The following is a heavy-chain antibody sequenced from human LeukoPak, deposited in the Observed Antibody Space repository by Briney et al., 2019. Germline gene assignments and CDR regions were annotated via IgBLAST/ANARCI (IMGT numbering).Heavy chain of an antibody. J-gene: IGHJ6*03. CDR2: IKEDGSEE. CDR3: ARADSSGWKYYYYMDV. V-gene: IGHV3-7*01. CDR1: GFTFSRYW. D-gene: IGHD6-19*01. Sequence: GGSLRLSCTASGFTFSRYWMSWVRQAPGKGLEWVANIKEDGSEEYYVDSVTGRFTVSRDNAKNSLYLQMDSLRADDTAVYYCARADSSGWKYYYYMDVWGKGTTVTIS.